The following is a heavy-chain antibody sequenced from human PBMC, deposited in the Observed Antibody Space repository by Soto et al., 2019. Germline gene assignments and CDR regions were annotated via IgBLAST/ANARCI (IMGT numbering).Heavy chain of an antibody. CDR1: CGSISRYY. V-gene: IGHV4-59*12. Sequence: SETLSPTCTVSCGSISRYYWSWIRQPPGKGLEWIGYIYYSGSTNYTPTLKRRVTISVDTSKNQFSLKLSSVTAADTAVYYCASRGALVAPYGMDVWGQGTTVTVSS. CDR2: IYYSGST. D-gene: IGHD2-15*01. J-gene: IGHJ6*02. CDR3: ASRGALVAPYGMDV.